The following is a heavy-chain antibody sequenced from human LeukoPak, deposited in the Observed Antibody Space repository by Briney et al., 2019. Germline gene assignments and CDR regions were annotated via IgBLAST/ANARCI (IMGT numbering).Heavy chain of an antibody. Sequence: GGSLRLSCAASGFTFSSYWMSWVRQAPGKGLEWVANIKQDGSEKYYVDSVKGRFTISRDNAKNSLYLQMNSLRAEDTAVYYCAREKDSSGTSSAFDYWGQGTLVTVSS. J-gene: IGHJ4*02. CDR1: GFTFSSYW. D-gene: IGHD3-22*01. CDR3: AREKDSSGTSSAFDY. CDR2: IKQDGSEK. V-gene: IGHV3-7*01.